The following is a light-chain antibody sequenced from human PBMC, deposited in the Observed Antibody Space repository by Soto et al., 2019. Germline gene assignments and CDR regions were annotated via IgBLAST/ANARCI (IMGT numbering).Light chain of an antibody. V-gene: IGLV1-44*01. J-gene: IGLJ2*01. Sequence: QSVLTQPPSASGTPGQRVTISCTGGSSNIGRNTVNWYQQLPGTAPKLLMYKDNQRPSGVPDRFSGSKSGTSASLAISGLQSEDEADYYGAAWDASLSGVVFGGGTKVTVL. CDR2: KDN. CDR1: SSNIGRNT. CDR3: AAWDASLSGVV.